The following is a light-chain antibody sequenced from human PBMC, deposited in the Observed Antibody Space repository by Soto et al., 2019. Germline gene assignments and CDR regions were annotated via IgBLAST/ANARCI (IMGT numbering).Light chain of an antibody. CDR3: QQSYSTPR. V-gene: IGKV1-39*01. Sequence: DIQMTQSPSTLSASVGDRVTITCRASQSIDSWLAWYQQKPGKAPKLLIYAASSLQSGVPSRFSGSGSGTDFTLTISSLQPEDFATYYCQQSYSTPRFGQGTKVDIK. CDR1: QSIDSW. CDR2: AAS. J-gene: IGKJ1*01.